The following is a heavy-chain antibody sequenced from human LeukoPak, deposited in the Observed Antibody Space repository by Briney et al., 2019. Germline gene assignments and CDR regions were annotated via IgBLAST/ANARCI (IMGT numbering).Heavy chain of an antibody. V-gene: IGHV4-39*07. Sequence: SETLSLTCIVSNGSISSSHSYWGWIRQPPGKGLEWIGTVYHSGSTYKNPSLRSRVTISVDTSKNQFSLKLSSVTAADTAVYYCASHEGYSSSSVDYWGQGTLVTVSS. CDR3: ASHEGYSSSSVDY. CDR1: NGSISSSHSY. J-gene: IGHJ4*02. CDR2: VYHSGST. D-gene: IGHD6-6*01.